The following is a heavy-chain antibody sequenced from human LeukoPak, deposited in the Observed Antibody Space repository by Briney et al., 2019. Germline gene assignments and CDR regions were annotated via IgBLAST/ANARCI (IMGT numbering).Heavy chain of an antibody. J-gene: IGHJ4*02. V-gene: IGHV4-39*01. CDR1: GGSISSSSYY. CDR2: IYYSGST. D-gene: IGHD3-10*01. Sequence: PSETLSLTCTVSGGSISSSSYYWGWIRQPPGKGLEWIGSIYYSGSTYYNPSLKSRVTISVDTSKNQFSLKLSSVTVADTAVYYCARVGIWFGEGNLSGYFDYWGQGTLVTVSS. CDR3: ARVGIWFGEGNLSGYFDY.